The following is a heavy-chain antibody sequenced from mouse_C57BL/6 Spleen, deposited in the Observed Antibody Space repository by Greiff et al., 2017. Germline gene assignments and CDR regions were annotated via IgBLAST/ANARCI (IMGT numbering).Heavy chain of an antibody. J-gene: IGHJ4*01. CDR1: GFTFSSYG. V-gene: IGHV5-6*01. CDR2: ISSGGSYT. Sequence: EVKLVESGGDLVKPGGSLKLSCAASGFTFSSYGMSWVRQTPDKRLEWVATISSGGSYTYYPDSVKGRFTISRDNAKNTLYLQMSSLKSEDTAMYYCARHTGDDGYYFYAMDYWGQGTSVTVSS. CDR3: ARHTGDDGYYFYAMDY. D-gene: IGHD2-3*01.